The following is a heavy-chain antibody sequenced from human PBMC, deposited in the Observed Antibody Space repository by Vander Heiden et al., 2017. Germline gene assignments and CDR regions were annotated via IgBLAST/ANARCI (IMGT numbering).Heavy chain of an antibody. V-gene: IGHV3-9*01. J-gene: IGHJ3*01. CDR2: NSRNGGAV. Sequence: EVQLVESGGNLVQPGRSLSLACAASGFTFAQYPMHCVRQVPGKGLEWVSSNSRNGGAVGYANSVKGRFTISRDNAKNSLYLQMNGLRPEDTAFDYCARDWGDGDFRYAIDLWGQGTMVTVSS. D-gene: IGHD4-17*01. CDR1: GFTFAQYP. CDR3: ARDWGDGDFRYAIDL.